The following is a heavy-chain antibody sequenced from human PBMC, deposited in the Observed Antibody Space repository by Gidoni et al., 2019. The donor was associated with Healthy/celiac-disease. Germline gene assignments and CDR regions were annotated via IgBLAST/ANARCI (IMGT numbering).Heavy chain of an antibody. CDR3: ARATFVYGDPFDY. V-gene: IGHV4-59*01. Sequence: QVQLQESGPGLVKPSETLSLTCTVSGGSISSYYWSWIRQPPGKGLEWIGYIYYSGSTNYNPSLKSRVTISVDTSKNQFSLKLSSVTAADTAVYYCARATFVYGDPFDYWGQGTLVTVSS. J-gene: IGHJ4*02. CDR2: IYYSGST. D-gene: IGHD4-17*01. CDR1: GGSISSYY.